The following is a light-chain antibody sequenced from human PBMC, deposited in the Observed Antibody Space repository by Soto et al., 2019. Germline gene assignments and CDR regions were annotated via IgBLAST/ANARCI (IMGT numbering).Light chain of an antibody. Sequence: QSALTQPASVSGSPGQSITISCTGTSSDVGGYNYVSWYQQHPGEAPQLMIYDVSNRPSGVSDRFSGSKSGNTASLTISGLQAEDEADYHCSSYTSSITYVFGSGTKLTVL. CDR3: SSYTSSITYV. J-gene: IGLJ1*01. CDR2: DVS. CDR1: SSDVGGYNY. V-gene: IGLV2-14*01.